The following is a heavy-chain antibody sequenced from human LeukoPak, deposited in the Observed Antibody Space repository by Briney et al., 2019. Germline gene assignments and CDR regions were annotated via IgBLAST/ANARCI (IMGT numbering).Heavy chain of an antibody. Sequence: PGGSLRLSCAASGFNISSDLLSWVREAPGKWLEFVSNIKQDGSEKYYVVSVKGRFNISRDNAKNSLYLQMNSLRAEDTAVYYCARDVPWNYGSGSLRWFDPWGQGTLVTVSS. J-gene: IGHJ5*02. V-gene: IGHV3-7*01. CDR2: IKQDGSEK. CDR3: ARDVPWNYGSGSLRWFDP. CDR1: GFNISSDL. D-gene: IGHD3-10*01.